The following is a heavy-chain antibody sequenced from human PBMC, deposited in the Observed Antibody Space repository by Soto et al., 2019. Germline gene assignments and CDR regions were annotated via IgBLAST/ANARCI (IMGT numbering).Heavy chain of an antibody. Sequence: GGSLRLSCAASGFTFSSYAMHWVRQAPGKGLEWVAVISYDGSNKYYADSVKGRFTISRDNSKNTLYLQMNSLRAEDTAVYYCARDHDFWTSFDYWGQGTLVTVSS. V-gene: IGHV3-30-3*01. CDR2: ISYDGSNK. CDR1: GFTFSSYA. CDR3: ARDHDFWTSFDY. J-gene: IGHJ4*02. D-gene: IGHD3-3*01.